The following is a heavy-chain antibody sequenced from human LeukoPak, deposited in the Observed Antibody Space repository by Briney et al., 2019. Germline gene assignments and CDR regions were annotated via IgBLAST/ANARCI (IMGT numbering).Heavy chain of an antibody. Sequence: PGGSLRLSCTASGFTFSSYMSWVRQAPGKGLEWVSVLFSGGTTYYADSVKGRFTISRDNSQNTLYLQMNSLRADDTAVYFCARANSMYYYDTWGQGTLVTVSS. CDR2: LFSGGTT. J-gene: IGHJ4*02. CDR1: GFTFSSY. V-gene: IGHV3-53*01. D-gene: IGHD3-22*01. CDR3: ARANSMYYYDT.